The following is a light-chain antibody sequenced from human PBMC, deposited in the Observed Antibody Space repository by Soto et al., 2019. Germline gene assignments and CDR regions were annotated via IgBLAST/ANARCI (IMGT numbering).Light chain of an antibody. Sequence: VVLTQSPVTLSLSPGERATLSCRASQSFRGLLAWYQQKPGQAPRLLIYDAYNRATGIPPRFSGSGSGTDFTLTISRLEPEDSAVYYCQQRHMWPITFGQGTRLEIK. CDR3: QQRHMWPIT. V-gene: IGKV3-11*01. CDR1: QSFRGL. J-gene: IGKJ5*01. CDR2: DAY.